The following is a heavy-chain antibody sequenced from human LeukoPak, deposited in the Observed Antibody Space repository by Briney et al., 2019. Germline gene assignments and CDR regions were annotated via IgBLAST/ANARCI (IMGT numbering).Heavy chain of an antibody. J-gene: IGHJ4*02. D-gene: IGHD3-22*01. Sequence: GGSLRLSCAASGFTFSSYGMHWVRQAPGKGLEWVAVISYDGSNKYYADSVKGRFTISRDNSKDTLYLQMNSLGAEDTAVYYCARGDYYYDSSGYPGDWGQGTLVTVSS. V-gene: IGHV3-30*03. CDR1: GFTFSSYG. CDR2: ISYDGSNK. CDR3: ARGDYYYDSSGYPGD.